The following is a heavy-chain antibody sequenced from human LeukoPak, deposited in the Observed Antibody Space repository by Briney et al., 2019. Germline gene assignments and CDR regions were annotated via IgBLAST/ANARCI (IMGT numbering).Heavy chain of an antibody. CDR1: GGTFSSYA. CDR2: IIPILGTA. V-gene: IGHV1-69*11. Sequence: SVKVSCKASGGTFSSYAITWVRQAPGQGLEWMGRIIPILGTANYAQKFQGRVTITTDGSTSTAYMELSTLRSDDTAVYYCARERPPGDSSNWFLEGYFDIWGQGTLVTVSS. J-gene: IGHJ4*02. D-gene: IGHD6-13*01. CDR3: ARERPPGDSSNWFLEGYFDI.